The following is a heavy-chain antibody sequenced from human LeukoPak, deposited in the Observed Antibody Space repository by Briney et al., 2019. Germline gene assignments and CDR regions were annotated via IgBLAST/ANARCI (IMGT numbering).Heavy chain of an antibody. CDR2: ISAYNGNT. CDR3: ARDRGWGNYYDSSGYYLSGPSY. J-gene: IGHJ4*02. CDR1: GYTFTSYG. D-gene: IGHD3-22*01. V-gene: IGHV1-18*01. Sequence: ASVKVSCKASGYTFTSYGISWVRQAPGQGLEWMGSISAYNGNTNYAQKLQGRVTMTTDTSTSTAYMELRSLRSDDTAVYYCARDRGWGNYYDSSGYYLSGPSYWGQGTLVTVSS.